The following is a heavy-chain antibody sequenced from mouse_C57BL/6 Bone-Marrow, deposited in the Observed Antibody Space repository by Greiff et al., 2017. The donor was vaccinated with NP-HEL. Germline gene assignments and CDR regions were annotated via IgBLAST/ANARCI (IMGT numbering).Heavy chain of an antibody. CDR1: GFTFSSYA. CDR3: ARGIFYDYDLYYFDY. Sequence: EVQLVESGGGLVKPGGSLKLSCAASGFTFSSYAMSWVRQTPEKRLEWVATISDGGSYTYYPDNVKGRFTISRDNAKNNLYLQMSHLKSEDTAMYYCARGIFYDYDLYYFDYWGQGTTLTVSS. CDR2: ISDGGSYT. D-gene: IGHD2-4*01. J-gene: IGHJ2*01. V-gene: IGHV5-4*01.